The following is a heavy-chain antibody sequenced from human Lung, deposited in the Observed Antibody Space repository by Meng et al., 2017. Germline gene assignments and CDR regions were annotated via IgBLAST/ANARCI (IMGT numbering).Heavy chain of an antibody. J-gene: IGHJ5*02. CDR2: ILSSGRT. Sequence: QLQLQESGPGLVKPSETLSLTCTVSGGSISSSCYYWAWVRQPPGKGLEWIGSILSSGRTYYNLSLKSRVTISVDTSKNQFSLKLRSMTAADTAVYYCARHDTPPQFDPWGQGTLVTVSS. D-gene: IGHD2-15*01. V-gene: IGHV4-39*01. CDR1: GGSISSSCYY. CDR3: ARHDTPPQFDP.